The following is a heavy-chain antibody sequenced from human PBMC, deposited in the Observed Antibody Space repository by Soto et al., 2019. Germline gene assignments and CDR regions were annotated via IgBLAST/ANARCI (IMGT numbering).Heavy chain of an antibody. CDR3: AKDYDFWSGSNFWTPFY. Sequence: PGGSLRLSCAASGFTFSSYSMNWVRQAPGKGLEWVSYISTTSSTIYYADSVKGRFTISRDNSKNTLYLQMNSLRAEDTAVYYCAKDYDFWSGSNFWTPFYWGQGTLVTVSS. D-gene: IGHD3-3*01. CDR1: GFTFSSYS. V-gene: IGHV3-48*01. J-gene: IGHJ4*02. CDR2: ISTTSSTI.